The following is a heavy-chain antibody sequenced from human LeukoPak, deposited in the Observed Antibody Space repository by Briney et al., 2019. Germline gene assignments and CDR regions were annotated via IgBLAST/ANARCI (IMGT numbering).Heavy chain of an antibody. CDR3: ARRIAEYYYDSRGHFDY. CDR2: LIPIFGTA. Sequence: ASVKVSCKASGGTFSSYAISWVRQAPGQGLEWMGGLIPIFGTANYAQKFQGRVTITADESTSTAYMELSSLRSEDTAVYYCARRIAEYYYDSRGHFDYWGQGTLVTVSS. CDR1: GGTFSSYA. J-gene: IGHJ4*02. D-gene: IGHD3-22*01. V-gene: IGHV1-69*13.